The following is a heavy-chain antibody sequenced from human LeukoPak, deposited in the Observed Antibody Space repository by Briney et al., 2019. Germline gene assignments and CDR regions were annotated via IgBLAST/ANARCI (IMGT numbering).Heavy chain of an antibody. CDR3: ARGMTTGPDR. CDR2: IYYSGST. V-gene: IGHV4-59*08. D-gene: IGHD4-17*01. J-gene: IGHJ5*02. CDR1: AGSISSYS. Sequence: SETLSLTCTLSAGSISSYSWSWIRHPPGKGLEWIGYIYYSGSTNYNPSLKSRLTISVDTSKDQFSLKLSSVTAADTAVYYCARGMTTGPDRWGQGTLVTVSS.